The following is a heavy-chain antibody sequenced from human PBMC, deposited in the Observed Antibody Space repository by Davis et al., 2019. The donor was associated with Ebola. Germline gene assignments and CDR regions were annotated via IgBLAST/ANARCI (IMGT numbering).Heavy chain of an antibody. CDR2: IYPGDSDT. CDR1: GYSFTSYW. V-gene: IGHV5-51*01. CDR3: ARSIAATLSLFDY. Sequence: KVSCKGSGYSFTSYWIGWVRQMPGKGLEWMGIIYPGDSDTRYSPSFQGQVTISADKSISTAYLQWSSLKASDTAIYYCARSIAATLSLFDYWGQGTLVTVSS. D-gene: IGHD6-6*01. J-gene: IGHJ4*02.